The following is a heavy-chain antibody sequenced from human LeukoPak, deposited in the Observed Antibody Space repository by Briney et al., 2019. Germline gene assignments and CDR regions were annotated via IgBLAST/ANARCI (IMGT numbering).Heavy chain of an antibody. V-gene: IGHV3-30-3*01. Sequence: GRSLRLSCAASGFTFSDHAMNWVRQAPGRGLEGVAIIAYDGSNKLYSDSVKGRFTISRDDSKNTLYLQMNSLRADDTAVYYCARDSGIDLTVVMADWGQGTLVTVSS. CDR3: ARDSGIDLTVVMAD. CDR2: IAYDGSNK. D-gene: IGHD3-22*01. CDR1: GFTFSDHA. J-gene: IGHJ4*02.